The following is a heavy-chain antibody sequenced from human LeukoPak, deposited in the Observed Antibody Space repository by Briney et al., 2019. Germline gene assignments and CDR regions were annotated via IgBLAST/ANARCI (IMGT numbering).Heavy chain of an antibody. Sequence: PGGSLRLSCAASGFTFSSNAMHWVRQAPGKGLGWGAVITYDGSNKYYADSVKGRFTISRDNSKNTLYLQMNSLRAEDTAVYYCARGLLGAPTSYFDYWGQGTLVTVSS. CDR3: ARGLLGAPTSYFDY. CDR2: ITYDGSNK. J-gene: IGHJ4*02. CDR1: GFTFSSNA. D-gene: IGHD1-26*01. V-gene: IGHV3-30-3*01.